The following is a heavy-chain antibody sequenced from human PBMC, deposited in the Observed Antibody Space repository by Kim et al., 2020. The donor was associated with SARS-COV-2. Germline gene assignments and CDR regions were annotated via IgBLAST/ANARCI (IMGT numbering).Heavy chain of an antibody. CDR2: ISTYNGNT. D-gene: IGHD2-2*02. V-gene: IGHV1-18*01. Sequence: ASVKVSCKTSGYTFSDYGITWVRQVPGQGLEWMGWISTYNGNTNYVQKLQGRLTMAADTSTSTSYMELSSLTSDDTAVYFCARGAISSTGRLDYWGQGTLVTVLS. CDR3: ARGAISSTGRLDY. CDR1: GYTFSDYG. J-gene: IGHJ4*02.